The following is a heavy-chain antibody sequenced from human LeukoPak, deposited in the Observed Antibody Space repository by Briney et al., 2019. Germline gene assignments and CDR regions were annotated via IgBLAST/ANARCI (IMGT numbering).Heavy chain of an antibody. V-gene: IGHV3-33*01. J-gene: IGHJ3*01. Sequence: GGSLRLSCTASGFTFGDYLMSWFRQAPGKGLEWVALIRYDGNDHWYGDSAKGRFTISRDNSKDTVYLQMDSLRDEDTAVYYCARWGIVGHDAFDLWGQGTMVTVSS. D-gene: IGHD1-26*01. CDR1: GFTFGDYL. CDR2: IRYDGNDH. CDR3: ARWGIVGHDAFDL.